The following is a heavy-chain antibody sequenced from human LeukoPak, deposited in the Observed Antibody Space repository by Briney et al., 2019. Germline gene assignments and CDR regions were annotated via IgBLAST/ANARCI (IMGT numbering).Heavy chain of an antibody. D-gene: IGHD3-22*01. CDR1: GGSFSGYY. J-gene: IGHJ3*02. Sequence: SETLSLPCAVYGGSFSGYYWSWIRQPPGKGLEWLGEIDHSGSTNYNPSLKSRVTISVDTSKNQFSLKLSSVTAADTAVYYCARGPYDSSGYYYYPRGYDAFDIWGQGTMVTVSS. V-gene: IGHV4-34*01. CDR2: IDHSGST. CDR3: ARGPYDSSGYYYYPRGYDAFDI.